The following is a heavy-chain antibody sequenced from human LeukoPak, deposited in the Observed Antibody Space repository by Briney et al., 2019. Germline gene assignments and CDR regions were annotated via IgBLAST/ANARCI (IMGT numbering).Heavy chain of an antibody. V-gene: IGHV4-4*07. Sequence: SATLSLTCTVSGGSISSYYWSWIRQPAGKGLEWIGRIYTSGSTNYNASLKSRVSMSVDTSKNQFSLKLSSVTAADTAVFYCARENSGSYREFDYWGQGTLVTVSS. CDR1: GGSISSYY. D-gene: IGHD1-26*01. J-gene: IGHJ4*02. CDR3: ARENSGSYREFDY. CDR2: IYTSGST.